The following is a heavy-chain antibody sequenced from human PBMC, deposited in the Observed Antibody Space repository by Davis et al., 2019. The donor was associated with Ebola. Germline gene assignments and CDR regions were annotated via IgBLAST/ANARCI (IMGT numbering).Heavy chain of an antibody. CDR3: ARHYNWFDP. CDR1: GYSFTRFW. V-gene: IGHV5-51*01. J-gene: IGHJ5*02. Sequence: GESLKISCQASGYSFTRFWIGWVRQMPGKGLEWMGLIYPGDSDTGYSPSFQGQVTISADKSINTAYLQWSSLKVSDTAIYYCARHYNWFDPWGQGTLVTVSS. CDR2: IYPGDSDT.